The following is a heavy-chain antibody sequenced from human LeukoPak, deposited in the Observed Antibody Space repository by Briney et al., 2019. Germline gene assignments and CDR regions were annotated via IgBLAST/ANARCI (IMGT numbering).Heavy chain of an antibody. J-gene: IGHJ4*02. CDR3: ASGVRYFDY. V-gene: IGHV3-7*01. D-gene: IGHD3-10*01. CDR1: GFTFSNYW. CDR2: IKQDGSEK. Sequence: GGSLRLSCAASGFTFSNYWMSWVRQAPGKGLEWVANIKQDGSEKYYVDSVKGQFTISRDNAKNSLYLQMNSLRAEDTAVYYCASGVRYFDYWGQGTLVTVSS.